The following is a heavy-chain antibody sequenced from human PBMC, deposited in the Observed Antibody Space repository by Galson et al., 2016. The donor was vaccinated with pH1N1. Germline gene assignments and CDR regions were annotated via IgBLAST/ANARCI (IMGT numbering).Heavy chain of an antibody. Sequence: ETLSLTCTVSGGSISSSSYYWDWIRQPPGKGLEWIGSIYYSGSTYYNPSLKSRVTISVDTSKNQFSLKLSSVTAADTAVYYCARRGIGEFLYYFDSWGQGTLVAVSS. CDR1: GGSISSSSYY. D-gene: IGHD3-10*01. J-gene: IGHJ4*02. CDR2: IYYSGST. CDR3: ARRGIGEFLYYFDS. V-gene: IGHV4-39*01.